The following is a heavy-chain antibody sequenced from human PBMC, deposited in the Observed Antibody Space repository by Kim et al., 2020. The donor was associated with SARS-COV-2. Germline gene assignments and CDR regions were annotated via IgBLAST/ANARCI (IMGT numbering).Heavy chain of an antibody. V-gene: IGHV3-64*01. J-gene: IGHJ4*02. Sequence: GGSLRLSCAASGFTFTSYAMHWIRQAPGKGLEYVSSISSSGGSIYYANSVKGGFTISRDNAKNTLYLQMGSLRAEDRAVYYCARGKMDTTRPCYFDCWGQGAMVAVPS. D-gene: IGHD5-18*01. CDR1: GFTFTSYA. CDR3: ARGKMDTTRPCYFDC. CDR2: ISSSGGSI.